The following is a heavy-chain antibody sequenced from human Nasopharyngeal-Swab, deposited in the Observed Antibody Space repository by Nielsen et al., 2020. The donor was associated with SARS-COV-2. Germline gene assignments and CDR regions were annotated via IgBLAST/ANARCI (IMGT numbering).Heavy chain of an antibody. CDR1: GFTFDDYA. J-gene: IGHJ4*02. CDR2: ISWNSGGI. V-gene: IGHV3-9*01. Sequence: SLKISCAATGFTFDDYAMHWVRQAPGKGLEGVSGISWNSGGIGYADSVKGRFTISRDNAKNSLYLQMNSLRAEDTALYYCAKGDTAMVTSMQQWLATGGLIDYWGQGTLVTVSS. D-gene: IGHD5-18*01. CDR3: AKGDTAMVTSMQQWLATGGLIDY.